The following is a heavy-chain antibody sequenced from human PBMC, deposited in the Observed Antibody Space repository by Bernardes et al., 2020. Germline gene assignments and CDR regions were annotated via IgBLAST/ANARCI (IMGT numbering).Heavy chain of an antibody. J-gene: IGHJ6*02. Sequence: ASVKVSCKASGYTFTGYYMHWVRQAPGQGLEWMGWINPNSGGTNYAQKFQGWVTMTRDTSISTAYMELSRLRSDDTAVYYCAMTTVTHGYYYGMDVWGQGTTVTVSS. CDR3: AMTTVTHGYYYGMDV. D-gene: IGHD4-4*01. CDR2: INPNSGGT. CDR1: GYTFTGYY. V-gene: IGHV1-2*04.